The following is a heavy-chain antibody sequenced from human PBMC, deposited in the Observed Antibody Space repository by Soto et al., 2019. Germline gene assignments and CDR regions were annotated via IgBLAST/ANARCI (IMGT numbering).Heavy chain of an antibody. J-gene: IGHJ4*02. CDR2: IEAGSGNT. D-gene: IGHD3-3*01. Sequence: QVHLVQSGAEVKRPGASVTVSCKASGYTFTSFPIHWVRKAPGQGLEWIGGIEAGSGNTKYSQKFRGRVTITRATSARTSYMELSSLKSEDTALYFCARDQGYDFTSASYHHGFDSWGQGTLVTVSS. CDR1: GYTFTSFP. CDR3: ARDQGYDFTSASYHHGFDS. V-gene: IGHV1-3*01.